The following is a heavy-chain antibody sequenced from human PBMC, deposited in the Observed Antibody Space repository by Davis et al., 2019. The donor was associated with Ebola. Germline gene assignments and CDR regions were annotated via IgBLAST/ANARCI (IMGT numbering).Heavy chain of an antibody. CDR3: ARDRRGYGLGYYYGMDV. J-gene: IGHJ6*02. CDR1: GFTFSSYS. V-gene: IGHV3-53*01. CDR2: IYGGGST. D-gene: IGHD3-3*01. Sequence: GESLKISCAASGFTFSSYSMNWVRQAPGKGLEWVSVIYGGGSTYYADSVKGRFTISRDNSKNTLYLQMNSLRAEDTAVYYCARDRRGYGLGYYYGMDVWGQGTTVTVSS.